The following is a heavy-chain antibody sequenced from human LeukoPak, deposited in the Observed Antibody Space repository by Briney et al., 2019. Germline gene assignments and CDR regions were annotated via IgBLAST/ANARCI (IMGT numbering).Heavy chain of an antibody. J-gene: IGHJ6*02. CDR2: ISSSSSYI. CDR1: GFTFSSYS. CDR3: ARDSSDSYDYYGMDV. Sequence: GGSLRLSCAASGFTFSSYSMNWVRQAPGKGLEWVSSISSSSSYIYYADSVKGRFTISRDNAKNSLFLQMDSLRAEDTAVYFCARDSSDSYDYYGMDVWGQGTTVTVSS. V-gene: IGHV3-21*01.